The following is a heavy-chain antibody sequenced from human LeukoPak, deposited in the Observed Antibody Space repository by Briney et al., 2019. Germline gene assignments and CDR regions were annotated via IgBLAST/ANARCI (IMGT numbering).Heavy chain of an antibody. CDR3: ALGKKSGGSYPY. CDR2: ISAYNGNT. D-gene: IGHD1-26*01. Sequence: APVKVFCKASGYTFTSYAMNWVRQAPGQGLEWMGWISAYNGNTNYAQKLQGRVTMTTDTSTSTAYMELRSLRSDDTAVYYCALGKKSGGSYPYWGQGTLVTVSS. V-gene: IGHV1-18*01. CDR1: GYTFTSYA. J-gene: IGHJ4*02.